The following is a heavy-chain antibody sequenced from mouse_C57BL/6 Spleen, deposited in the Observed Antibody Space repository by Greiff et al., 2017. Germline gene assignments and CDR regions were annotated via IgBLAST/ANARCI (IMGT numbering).Heavy chain of an antibody. V-gene: IGHV1-69*01. D-gene: IGHD3-2*02. CDR1: GYTFTSYW. J-gene: IGHJ2*01. Sequence: QVLLQQPGAELVMPGASVKLSCKASGYTFTSYWMHWVKQRPGQGLEWIGEIDPSDSYTNYNQKFKGKSTLTVDKSSSTAYMQLSSLTSEDSAVYYCARWEFSGRYFDYWGQGTTLTVSS. CDR2: IDPSDSYT. CDR3: ARWEFSGRYFDY.